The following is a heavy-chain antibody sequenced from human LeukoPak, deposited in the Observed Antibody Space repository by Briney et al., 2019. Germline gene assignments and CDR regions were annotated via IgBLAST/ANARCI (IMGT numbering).Heavy chain of an antibody. CDR1: GFTFSYYA. V-gene: IGHV3-64*01. J-gene: IGHJ3*02. Sequence: GGSLRLSCAASGFTFSYYAMHWVRQAQGNGLEYVSAISSDGGSTYHANSVKGRFTISRDNSKNMLYLQMGSLRAEDMAVYYCARWVSTSYDAFDIWGQGTMVTVSS. CDR3: ARWVSTSYDAFDI. CDR2: ISSDGGST. D-gene: IGHD2-2*01.